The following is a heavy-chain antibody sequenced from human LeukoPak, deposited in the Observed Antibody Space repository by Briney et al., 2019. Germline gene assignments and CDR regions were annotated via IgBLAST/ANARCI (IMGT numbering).Heavy chain of an antibody. CDR3: AKDSGDNVGVDY. Sequence: GGSLRLSCVASGFTFSSFVMHWVRQAPGKGLEWVTFIRADGSDKFYAGSAKGRFTISRDNSKNTLYLQMNSLRPEDTAVYYCAKDSGDNVGVDYWGQGTLVTVSS. V-gene: IGHV3-30*02. CDR1: GFTFSSFV. CDR2: IRADGSDK. D-gene: IGHD2-21*02. J-gene: IGHJ4*02.